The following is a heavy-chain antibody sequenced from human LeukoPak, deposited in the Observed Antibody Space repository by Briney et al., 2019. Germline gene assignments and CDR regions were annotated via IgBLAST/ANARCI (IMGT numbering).Heavy chain of an antibody. CDR1: GGSFSGYY. Sequence: PSETLSLTCAVYGGSFSGYYWSWICQPPGKGLEWIGEINHSGSTNYNPSLKSRVTISVDTSKNQISLKVSSVTAADTAVYYCATGSVSYFDYWGQGTLVTVSS. CDR3: ATGSVSYFDY. J-gene: IGHJ4*02. V-gene: IGHV4-34*01. CDR2: INHSGST. D-gene: IGHD5/OR15-5a*01.